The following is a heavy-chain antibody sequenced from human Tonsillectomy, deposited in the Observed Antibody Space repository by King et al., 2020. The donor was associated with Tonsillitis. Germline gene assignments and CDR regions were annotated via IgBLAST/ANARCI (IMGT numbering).Heavy chain of an antibody. CDR3: AGGYCSSTNCLYYFDY. V-gene: IGHV3-30-3*01. J-gene: IGHJ4*02. D-gene: IGHD2-2*01. CDR2: ISYDGSNK. CDR1: GFTFSSYA. Sequence: VQLVESGGGVVQPGRSLRLSCAASGFTFSSYAMHWVRQAPGKGLEWVAVISYDGSNKYYADSVKGRITISRDNSKNTLYLQMNSLRAEDTAVYYWAGGYCSSTNCLYYFDYWGQGTLVTVSS.